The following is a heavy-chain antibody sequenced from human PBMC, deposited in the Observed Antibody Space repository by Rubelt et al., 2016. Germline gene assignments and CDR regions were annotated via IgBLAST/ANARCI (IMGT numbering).Heavy chain of an antibody. J-gene: IGHJ4*02. CDR1: GFPFDEYA. CDR3: AKDYSSGWYDY. Sequence: EVQLVESGGGVVQPGGSLRLSCAASGFPFDEYAMHWVRQAPGKGLEWVSLISGDGGSSNYAESVKGRFTISRDNSNNSLYLKMNSLRSEDTAFYYSAKDYSSGWYDYWGQGTLVTVSA. V-gene: IGHV3-43*02. D-gene: IGHD6-19*01. CDR2: ISGDGGSS.